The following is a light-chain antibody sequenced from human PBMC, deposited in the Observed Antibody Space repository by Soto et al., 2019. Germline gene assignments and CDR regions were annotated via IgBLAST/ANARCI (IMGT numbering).Light chain of an antibody. CDR3: QSYDTSLGGSVT. J-gene: IGLJ2*01. CDR1: SSNIGAGYN. Sequence: QSVLTQPPSVSAAPGQRVTISCTGSSSNIGAGYNVHWYQQLPGTAPKLLIYANINRPSGVPDRFSGSKSGTSASLAITGLQAEDEADYYCQSYDTSLGGSVTFGGGTQLTVL. V-gene: IGLV1-40*01. CDR2: ANI.